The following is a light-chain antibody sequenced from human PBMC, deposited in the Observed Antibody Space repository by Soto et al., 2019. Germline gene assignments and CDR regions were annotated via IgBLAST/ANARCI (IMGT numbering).Light chain of an antibody. CDR3: QQYNSYPLT. Sequence: DIQMTQSPSTLSASVGDRVTITCRASQSISSWLAWYQQKPGKAPKLLNYDASSLESGVPSRFSGSRAGTEFTLTISSLQPDEFATYYCQQYNSYPLTFGGGTKVEIK. J-gene: IGKJ4*01. CDR2: DAS. V-gene: IGKV1-5*01. CDR1: QSISSW.